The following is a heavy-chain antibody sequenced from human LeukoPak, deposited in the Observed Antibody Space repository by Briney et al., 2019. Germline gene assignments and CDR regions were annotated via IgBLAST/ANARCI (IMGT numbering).Heavy chain of an antibody. CDR3: AREMSSSWYVWGQPDY. CDR2: IYTSGST. J-gene: IGHJ4*02. CDR1: GGSISRGSYY. D-gene: IGHD6-13*01. V-gene: IGHV4-61*02. Sequence: TLSLTCTVSGGSISRGSYYWSWIRQPAGKGLEWIGRIYTSGSTNYNPSLKSRVTISVDTSKNQFSLKLSSVTAADTAVYYCAREMSSSWYVWGQPDYWGQGTLVTVSS.